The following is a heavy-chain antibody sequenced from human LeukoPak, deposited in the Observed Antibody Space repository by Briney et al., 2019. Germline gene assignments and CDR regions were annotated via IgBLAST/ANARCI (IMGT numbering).Heavy chain of an antibody. CDR2: ISSSSSHI. V-gene: IGHV3-21*01. D-gene: IGHD1-14*01. CDR1: GFTFSSYT. Sequence: GGSLRLSCAASGFTFSSYTMNWVRQAPGKGLEWVSSISSSSSHIYYTDSVKGRFTISRDNAKTSLNLQMNSLRAEDTAVYYCARGNQPLGSYYYYYMDVWGKGTTVTVSS. CDR3: ARGNQPLGSYYYYYMDV. J-gene: IGHJ6*03.